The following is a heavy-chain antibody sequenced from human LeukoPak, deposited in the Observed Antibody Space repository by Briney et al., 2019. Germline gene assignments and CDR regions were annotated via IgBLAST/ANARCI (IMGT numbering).Heavy chain of an antibody. V-gene: IGHV3-21*01. CDR1: GFTFSSYS. Sequence: GGSLRLSCAASGFTFSSYSMNWVRQAPGKGLEWVSSISSSSSYIYYADSVKGRFTISRDNAKNSLNLQMNSLRAEDTAVYYCARAVLRYFDEDYYYMDVWGKGTTVTVSS. J-gene: IGHJ6*03. CDR3: ARAVLRYFDEDYYYMDV. D-gene: IGHD3-9*01. CDR2: ISSSSSYI.